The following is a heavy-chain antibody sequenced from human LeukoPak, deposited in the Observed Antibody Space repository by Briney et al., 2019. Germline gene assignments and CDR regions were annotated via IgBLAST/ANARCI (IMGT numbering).Heavy chain of an antibody. Sequence: ASVKVSCKASGYTFTGYYMHWVRQAPGQGLEWMGWINPNSGGTNYAQKFQGRVTMTRDTSISTAYMELSRLRSDDTAVYYCAREYSSPSYVYYYYMDVWGKGTTVTVSS. J-gene: IGHJ6*03. CDR3: AREYSSPSYVYYYYMDV. CDR2: INPNSGGT. CDR1: GYTFTGYY. D-gene: IGHD6-6*01. V-gene: IGHV1-2*02.